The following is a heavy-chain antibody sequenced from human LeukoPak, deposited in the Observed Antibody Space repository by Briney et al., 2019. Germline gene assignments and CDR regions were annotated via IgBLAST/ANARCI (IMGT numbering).Heavy chain of an antibody. D-gene: IGHD3-10*01. CDR1: VFTFITYV. J-gene: IGHJ4*02. CDR3: ARDSSMRRGPRVIYYGDF. V-gene: IGHV3-23*01. Sequence: PGGSLRLSCAASVFTFITYVMSWVRQAPGKGLEWVSSISGGVEFTCCTGCVKGCFTIAKDNSKISRYMEMNGLRVEDTAVYYCARDSSMRRGPRVIYYGDFWGQGTLVTVSS. CDR2: ISGGVEFT.